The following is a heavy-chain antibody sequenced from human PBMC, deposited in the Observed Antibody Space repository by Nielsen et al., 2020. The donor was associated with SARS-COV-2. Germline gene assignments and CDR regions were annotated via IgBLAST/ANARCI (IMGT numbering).Heavy chain of an antibody. Sequence: GESLKISCAASGFTFSSYSMNWVRQAPGKGLEWVSSISSSSSYIYYADSVKGRFTISRDNAKNSLYLQMNSLRAEDTAVYYCARDQWAETMDVWGQGTTVTVSS. J-gene: IGHJ6*02. CDR3: ARDQWAETMDV. CDR1: GFTFSSYS. CDR2: ISSSSSYI. V-gene: IGHV3-21*01. D-gene: IGHD2-8*01.